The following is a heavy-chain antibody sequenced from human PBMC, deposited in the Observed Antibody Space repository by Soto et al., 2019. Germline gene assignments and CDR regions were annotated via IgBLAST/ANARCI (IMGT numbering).Heavy chain of an antibody. V-gene: IGHV1-69*01. D-gene: IGHD3-16*01. CDR1: GGTFSTYA. CDR3: ARPLGDTSPYYYYGMDV. J-gene: IGHJ6*02. Sequence: QVQLVQSGAEVKKPGSSVKVSCRASGGTFSTYAISWVRQAPGQGLEWMGGIIPIFGPANYAQKFQGRVAITADESTSTAYMELSSLRSEDTAVYYCARPLGDTSPYYYYGMDVWGQGTTVTVSS. CDR2: IIPIFGPA.